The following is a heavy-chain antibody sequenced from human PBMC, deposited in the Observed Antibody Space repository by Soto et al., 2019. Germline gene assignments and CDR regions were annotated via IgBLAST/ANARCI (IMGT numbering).Heavy chain of an antibody. D-gene: IGHD3-16*01. CDR2: ISGSGGNT. J-gene: IGHJ6*02. CDR3: AKGLRRLLRTQYYYGLDV. CDR1: GFTFSPYA. V-gene: IGHV3-23*01. Sequence: GGSLRLSCAASGFTFSPYAMTWVRQAPGKGLEWVSSISGSGGNTNYADSVKGRFAVSRDNSKRTLSLQMNSLTEEDTAIYYCAKGLRRLLRTQYYYGLDVWGRGTTVTVSS.